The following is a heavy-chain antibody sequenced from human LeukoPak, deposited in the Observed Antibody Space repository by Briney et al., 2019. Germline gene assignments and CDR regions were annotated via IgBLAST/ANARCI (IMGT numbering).Heavy chain of an antibody. J-gene: IGHJ4*02. Sequence: ASVKVSCKVSGYSLTELSMDWVRQAPGKGLEWMGGFDPEEDDTIYAQKFQGRVTMTEDTSTDTAYMELSSLRSEDTAVYYCATNRGSYFLYWGQGTLVTVSS. D-gene: IGHD1-26*01. CDR2: FDPEEDDT. V-gene: IGHV1-24*01. CDR1: GYSLTELS. CDR3: ATNRGSYFLY.